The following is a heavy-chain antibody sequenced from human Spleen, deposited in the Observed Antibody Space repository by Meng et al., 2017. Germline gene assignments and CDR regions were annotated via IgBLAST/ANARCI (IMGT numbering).Heavy chain of an antibody. V-gene: IGHV3-53*01. J-gene: IGHJ4*02. CDR2: IYSGGTT. CDR3: ARWDYGSSSYFDY. Sequence: GESLKISCAASGFTVSSNYMSWVRQAPGKGLEWVSVIYSGGTTYYADSVKGRFTISRDNSKNTVYLQMNSLRAEDTAVYFCARWDYGSSSYFDYWGQGTLVTVSS. D-gene: IGHD3-22*01. CDR1: GFTVSSNY.